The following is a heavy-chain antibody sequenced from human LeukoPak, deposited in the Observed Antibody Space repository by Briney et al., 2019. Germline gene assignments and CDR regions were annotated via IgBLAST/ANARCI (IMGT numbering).Heavy chain of an antibody. CDR2: INSDGSST. J-gene: IGHJ4*02. D-gene: IGHD1-14*01. CDR3: VREPQAEYYFDY. V-gene: IGHV3-74*01. CDR1: GFTFSSYW. Sequence: GGSLRLSCAASGFTFSSYWMHWVRQAPGKGLVWVSRINSDGSSTAYADSVKGRFNISRDNAKNTLYLQMNSLRAEDTAVYYCVREPQAEYYFDYWGQGTLVTVSS.